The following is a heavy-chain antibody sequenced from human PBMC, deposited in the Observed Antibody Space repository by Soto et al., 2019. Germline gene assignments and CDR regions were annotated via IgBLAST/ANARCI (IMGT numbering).Heavy chain of an antibody. V-gene: IGHV4-59*08. CDR2: IYYSGST. Sequence: QVQLQESGPGLVKPSETLSLTCTVSGGSISNYYWSWIRQPPGKGLEWIGYIYYSGSTNYNPSLKSRVTISVDTSKNQFSLKLSSVTAADTAVYYCARLSRASRNGYNELWGQGTLVTVSS. CDR3: ARLSRASRNGYNEL. J-gene: IGHJ4*02. D-gene: IGHD5-12*01. CDR1: GGSISNYY.